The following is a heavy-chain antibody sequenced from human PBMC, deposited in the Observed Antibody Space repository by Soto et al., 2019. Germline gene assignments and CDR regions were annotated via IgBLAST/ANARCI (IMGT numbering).Heavy chain of an antibody. Sequence: GESLKISCKGSGYSFTNYWIGWVRQAPGKGLEWVSSIGTSGSYIYDTDSVKGRFTISRDNAKNSLYLQMNSLRAEDTAVYYCVRVFDTYYFDLWGQGNMVTVSS. D-gene: IGHD3-9*01. J-gene: IGHJ4*02. CDR3: VRVFDTYYFDL. CDR1: GYSFTNYW. CDR2: IGTSGSYI. V-gene: IGHV3-21*01.